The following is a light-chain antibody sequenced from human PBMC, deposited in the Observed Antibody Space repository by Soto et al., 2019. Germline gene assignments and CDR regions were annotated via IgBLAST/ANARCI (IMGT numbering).Light chain of an antibody. Sequence: DIQMTQSPSSVSASVRDRVTITCRASQGISNYLAWYQQKPGKVPKLLIYASSTLPSGVPSRFSGSGSGTDFTLTISGLQPEDVATYYWQKYDSAPWTFGQGTKVEIK. CDR2: ASS. CDR3: QKYDSAPWT. V-gene: IGKV1-27*01. J-gene: IGKJ1*01. CDR1: QGISNY.